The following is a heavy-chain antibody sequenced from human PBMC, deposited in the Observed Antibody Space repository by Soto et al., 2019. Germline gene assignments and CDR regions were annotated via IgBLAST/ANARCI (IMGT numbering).Heavy chain of an antibody. V-gene: IGHV3-7*01. D-gene: IGHD3-22*01. Sequence: PGGSLRLSCAASGFTFSSYWMSWVRQAPGKGLKWVANIKQDGSEKYYVDSVKGRFTIPRDNAKNSLYLQMNSLRAEDTAVYYCAKAISEYYAPLDYWGQGSLVTVSS. CDR2: IKQDGSEK. CDR1: GFTFSSYW. J-gene: IGHJ4*02. CDR3: AKAISEYYAPLDY.